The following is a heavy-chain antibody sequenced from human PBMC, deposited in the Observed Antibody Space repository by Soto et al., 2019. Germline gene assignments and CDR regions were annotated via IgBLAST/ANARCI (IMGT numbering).Heavy chain of an antibody. CDR2: ISTSGSTI. Sequence: PGGSLRLSCAASGFTFSRYEMNWVRQAPGKGLEWISYISTSGSTIYYADSVKGRFTISRDNAKNSLYLQMNSLRAEDTAVYYCARELGAAGSFDYWGQGTLVTVSS. D-gene: IGHD6-13*01. CDR3: ARELGAAGSFDY. J-gene: IGHJ4*02. V-gene: IGHV3-48*03. CDR1: GFTFSRYE.